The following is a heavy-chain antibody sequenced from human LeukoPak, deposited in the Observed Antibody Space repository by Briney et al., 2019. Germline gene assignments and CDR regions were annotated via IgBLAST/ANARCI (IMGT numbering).Heavy chain of an antibody. CDR2: VHPADSDT. V-gene: IGHV5-51*01. CDR1: GYRFTRYW. Sequence: GESLKISCQGSGYRFTRYWIGWVRQMPGKGLEWMGIVHPADSDTRYSTSFEGQVTISVDKSINTTYLQWSSLEASDTAMYYCARRLRRDFDYWGQGTLVTVSS. CDR3: ARRLRRDFDY. J-gene: IGHJ4*02. D-gene: IGHD5-12*01.